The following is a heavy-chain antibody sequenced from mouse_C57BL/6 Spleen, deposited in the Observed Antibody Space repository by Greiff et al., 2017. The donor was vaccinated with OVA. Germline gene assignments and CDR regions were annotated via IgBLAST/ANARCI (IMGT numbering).Heavy chain of an antibody. D-gene: IGHD2-3*01. Sequence: EVKLQESGPGLVKPSQSLSLTCSVTGYSITSGYYWNWIRQFPGNKLEWMGYISYDGSNNYNPSLKNRISITRDTSKNQFFLKLNSVTTEDTATYYCARDAAPDGYWGYWGQGTTLTVSS. V-gene: IGHV3-6*01. CDR1: GYSITSGYY. CDR3: ARDAAPDGYWGY. J-gene: IGHJ2*01. CDR2: ISYDGSN.